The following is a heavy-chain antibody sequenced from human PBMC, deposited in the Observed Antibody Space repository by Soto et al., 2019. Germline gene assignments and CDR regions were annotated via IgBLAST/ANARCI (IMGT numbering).Heavy chain of an antibody. D-gene: IGHD3-10*01. CDR3: ARRSLWFGETNWYFDL. Sequence: VQLVESGGGLVQPGGSLRLSCAASGFTFSSYDMHWVRQATGKGLEWVSAIGTAGDTYYPGSVKGRFTISRENAKNSLYLQMNSLRAEDTAVYYCARRSLWFGETNWYFDLWGRGTLVTVSS. CDR1: GFTFSSYD. V-gene: IGHV3-13*01. J-gene: IGHJ2*01. CDR2: IGTAGDT.